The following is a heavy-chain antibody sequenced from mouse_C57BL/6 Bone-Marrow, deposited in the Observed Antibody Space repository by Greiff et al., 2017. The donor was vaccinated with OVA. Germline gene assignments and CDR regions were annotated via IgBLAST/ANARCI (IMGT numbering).Heavy chain of an antibody. CDR3: ARNHGSRRGFAY. V-gene: IGHV2-9-1*01. CDR1: GFSLTSYA. J-gene: IGHJ3*01. Sequence: VKLMESGPGLVAPSQSLSITCPVSGFSLTSYAISWVRQPPGKGLEWLGVIWTGGGTNYNSAFKSRLSISKDNSKSQVFLKMNSLQTDDTARYYCARNHGSRRGFAYWGQGTLVTVSA. CDR2: IWTGGGT. D-gene: IGHD1-1*01.